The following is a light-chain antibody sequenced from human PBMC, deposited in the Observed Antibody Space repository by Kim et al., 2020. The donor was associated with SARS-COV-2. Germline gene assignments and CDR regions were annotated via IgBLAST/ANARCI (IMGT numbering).Light chain of an antibody. V-gene: IGKV3-20*01. CDR2: GAS. Sequence: EIVLTQSPGTLSLSPGERVTLSCRASQSISSNYLAWYQQKSGQAPRLLIFGASHRATGIPDRFSGGGSGAYFTLTISRLEPEDFAAYYCQQYDSSVYSFGQGTKLEI. CDR3: QQYDSSVYS. J-gene: IGKJ2*03. CDR1: QSISSNY.